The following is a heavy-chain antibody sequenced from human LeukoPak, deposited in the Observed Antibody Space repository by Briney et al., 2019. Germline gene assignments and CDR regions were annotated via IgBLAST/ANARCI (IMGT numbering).Heavy chain of an antibody. Sequence: GALRLSCTASGFTFGDYAMSWFRQAPGKGLEWVGFIRSKAYGGTTEYAASVEGRFTISRDDSKSIAYLQMNSLKTEDTAVYYCTSFDIVVVPAATVFDYWGQGTLVTVSS. V-gene: IGHV3-49*03. D-gene: IGHD2-2*01. J-gene: IGHJ4*02. CDR2: IRSKAYGGTT. CDR1: GFTFGDYA. CDR3: TSFDIVVVPAATVFDY.